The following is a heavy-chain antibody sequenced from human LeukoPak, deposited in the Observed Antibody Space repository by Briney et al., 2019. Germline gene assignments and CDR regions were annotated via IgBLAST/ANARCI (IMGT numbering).Heavy chain of an antibody. Sequence: GGSLRLSCATSGFTFSGHSMSWVRQAPGKGLEWVSAISGSGGSTYYADSVKGRFTISRDNSKNTLYLQMNSLRAEDTAVYYCARCPAKDQQLPPFQYWGQGTLVTVSS. CDR1: GFTFSGHS. CDR2: ISGSGGST. D-gene: IGHD6-13*01. V-gene: IGHV3-23*01. CDR3: ARCPAKDQQLPPFQY. J-gene: IGHJ4*02.